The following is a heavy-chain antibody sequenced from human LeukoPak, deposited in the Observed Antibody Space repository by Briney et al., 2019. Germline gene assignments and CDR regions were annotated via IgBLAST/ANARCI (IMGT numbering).Heavy chain of an antibody. Sequence: GGSLRLSCAASGFTFSDYWMHWVRQVPGKGLVWVSRINSDGGDTSYVDSVKGRFTISRDNSKNTLYLQMNSLRAEDTALYFCARDDRSGVVVAALDYWGQGTLVTVSS. CDR2: INSDGGDT. CDR1: GFTFSDYW. CDR3: ARDDRSGVVVAALDY. J-gene: IGHJ4*02. V-gene: IGHV3-74*01. D-gene: IGHD3-22*01.